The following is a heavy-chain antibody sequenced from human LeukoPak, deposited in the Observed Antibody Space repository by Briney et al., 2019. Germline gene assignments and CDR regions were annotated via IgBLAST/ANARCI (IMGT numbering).Heavy chain of an antibody. CDR3: ARILSSTGCCDY. CDR2: ISSSGSTI. D-gene: IGHD2-2*01. CDR1: GFTFSSYA. V-gene: IGHV3-48*04. J-gene: IGHJ4*02. Sequence: PGGSLRLSCAASGFTFSSYAMSWVRQAPGKGLEWVSYISSSGSTIYYADSVKGRFTISRDNAKNSLYLQMNSLRAEDTAVYYCARILSSTGCCDYWGQGTLVTVSS.